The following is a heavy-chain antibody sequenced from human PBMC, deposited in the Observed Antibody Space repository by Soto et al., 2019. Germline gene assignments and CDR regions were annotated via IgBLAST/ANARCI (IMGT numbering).Heavy chain of an antibody. V-gene: IGHV3-11*06. CDR2: ISSSSSYT. Sequence: PGESLKISCAASGFTFSDYYMSWIRQAPGKGLEWVSYISSSSSYTNYADSVKGRFTISRDNAKNSLYLQMNSLRAEDTAVYYCATYYYDSSGYWPPYYFDYWGQGTLVTVSS. J-gene: IGHJ4*02. CDR3: ATYYYDSSGYWPPYYFDY. CDR1: GFTFSDYY. D-gene: IGHD3-22*01.